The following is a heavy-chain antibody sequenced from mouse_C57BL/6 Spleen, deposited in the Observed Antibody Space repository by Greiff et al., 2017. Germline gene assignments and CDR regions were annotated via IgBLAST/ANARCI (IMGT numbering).Heavy chain of an antibody. Sequence: QVQLQQPGAELVRPGSSVKLSCKASGYTFTSYWLHWVKQRPIQGLEWIGNIDPSDSETHYNQKFKDKATLTVDNSSITAYMPLSSLTSEDSAVYYGARGDGDYWGQGTTLTVSS. CDR3: ARGDGDY. CDR1: GYTFTSYW. CDR2: IDPSDSET. J-gene: IGHJ2*01. V-gene: IGHV1-52*01. D-gene: IGHD3-3*01.